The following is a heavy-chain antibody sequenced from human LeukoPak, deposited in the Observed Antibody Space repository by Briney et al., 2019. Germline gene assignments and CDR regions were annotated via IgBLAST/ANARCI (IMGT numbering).Heavy chain of an antibody. D-gene: IGHD6-13*01. Sequence: GGSLRLSCAASGFTFSSYGMHWVRQAPGKGLEWVAVISYDGSYESYADSVKGRFTISRDNSKNTLYLQMNSLRVEDTAVYFCAKSPRSAADNWFDPWGQGTLVTVSS. CDR3: AKSPRSAADNWFDP. V-gene: IGHV3-30*18. CDR1: GFTFSSYG. J-gene: IGHJ5*02. CDR2: ISYDGSYE.